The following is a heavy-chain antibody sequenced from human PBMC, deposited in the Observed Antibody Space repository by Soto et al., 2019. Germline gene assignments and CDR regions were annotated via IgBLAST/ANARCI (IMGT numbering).Heavy chain of an antibody. V-gene: IGHV3-23*05. D-gene: IGHD2-2*01. Sequence: GWSLRLSCAASGFTFTNYLMTWVRQAPGKGLEWVSSIDKSGGDTYYADSVKGRFTISRDNSKNTLYLQMNGLRAEDTALYYCAKDTYSSSWYFWGQGTLVTVSS. CDR2: IDKSGGDT. CDR1: GFTFTNYL. CDR3: AKDTYSSSWYF. J-gene: IGHJ4*02.